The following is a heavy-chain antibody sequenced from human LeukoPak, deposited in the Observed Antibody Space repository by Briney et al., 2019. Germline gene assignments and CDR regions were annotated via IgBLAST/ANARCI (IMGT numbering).Heavy chain of an antibody. J-gene: IGHJ5*02. CDR1: GYTFTGYY. CDR3: ARGLGRSGSYHWFDP. CDR2: INPNSGGT. V-gene: IGHV1-2*02. D-gene: IGHD1-26*01. Sequence: ASVKVSCKASGYTFTGYYMHWVRQAPGQGLEWMGWINPNSGGTNYAQKFQGRVTMTRDTSISTAYMELSRLRSDDTAVYYCARGLGRSGSYHWFDPWGQGTLVTVSS.